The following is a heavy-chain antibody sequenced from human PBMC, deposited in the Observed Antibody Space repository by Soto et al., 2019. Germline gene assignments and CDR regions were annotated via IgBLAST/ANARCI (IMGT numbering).Heavy chain of an antibody. D-gene: IGHD3-22*01. V-gene: IGHV1-69*12. CDR3: ASHYYDSSGYYYYCGMDV. J-gene: IGHJ6*02. CDR1: GGTFSSYA. CDR2: ISPMFGTA. Sequence: QVQLVQSGAEVKKPGSSVKVSCKASGGTFSSYAISWVRQAPGQGLEWMGGISPMFGTADYAQKFQGRVTICADESTSTAYMELIRLRSECPAVYYWASHYYDSSGYYYYCGMDVWGQGTTVTVSS.